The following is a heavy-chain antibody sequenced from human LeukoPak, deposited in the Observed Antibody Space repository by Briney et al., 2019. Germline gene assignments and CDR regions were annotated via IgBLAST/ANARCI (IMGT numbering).Heavy chain of an antibody. CDR1: GYTFTTYD. Sequence: GASVKVSCKASGYTFTTYDISWVRQAPGQGLEWMGWISTYNGNTNYAQNLQGRVTTTTDTSTSSAFMELRSLRSDDTAVYYCARRSRGGGFDYWGQGTLVTVSS. V-gene: IGHV1-18*04. J-gene: IGHJ4*02. CDR2: ISTYNGNT. CDR3: ARRSRGGGFDY. D-gene: IGHD2-2*01.